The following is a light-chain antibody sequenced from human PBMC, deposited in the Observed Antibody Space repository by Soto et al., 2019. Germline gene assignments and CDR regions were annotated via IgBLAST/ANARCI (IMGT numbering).Light chain of an antibody. CDR1: RSLTRW. CDR3: QQYSTFWT. J-gene: IGKJ1*01. CDR2: ETS. V-gene: IGKV1-5*03. Sequence: DIQMSQSPSTLSASVGDRVTITCRASRSLTRWLAWYQQKPGRAPKLRISETSILQSGVPSRFSGSESGTDFTLTISGVQPDDIATYYCQQYSTFWTFGQGTRVEVK.